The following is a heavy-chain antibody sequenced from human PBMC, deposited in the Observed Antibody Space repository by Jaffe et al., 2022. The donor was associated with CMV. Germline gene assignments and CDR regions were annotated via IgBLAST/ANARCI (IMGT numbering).Heavy chain of an antibody. CDR3: ARLGTGFSPSDYYFYYMDV. Sequence: QVQLQESGPGLVKPSETLSLTCSVSGGSLSGYYWSWIRQPPGKGLEWIGFIYSDGSSNYRPSLRSRATISIDMSKSQFSLKIYSVTAADTAVYYCARLGTGFSPSDYYFYYMDVWGKGTTVAVSS. V-gene: IGHV4-4*08. J-gene: IGHJ6*03. CDR2: IYSDGSS. D-gene: IGHD7-27*01. CDR1: GGSLSGYY.